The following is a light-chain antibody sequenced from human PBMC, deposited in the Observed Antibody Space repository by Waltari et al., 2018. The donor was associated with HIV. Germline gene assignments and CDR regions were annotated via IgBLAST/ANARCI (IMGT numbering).Light chain of an antibody. CDR2: RNN. CDR1: KNNVGGAR. V-gene: IGLV10-54*01. J-gene: IGLJ3*02. CDR3: SAWDKSLGTLL. Sequence: AGQTPPPSVSQALGQNATLHRSGNKNNVGGARAEGLLHVPGHPPKPLSLRNNQRPSGVSARFSASRSGVTSSLTISDLQAEDEADYYCSAWDKSLGTLLFGGGTKLTVL.